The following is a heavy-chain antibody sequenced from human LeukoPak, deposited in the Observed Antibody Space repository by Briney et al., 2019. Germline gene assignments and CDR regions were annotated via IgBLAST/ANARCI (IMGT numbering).Heavy chain of an antibody. V-gene: IGHV3-53*01. CDR3: AGGRGGWYAFES. CDR2: MYTEDVT. J-gene: IGHJ4*02. CDR1: NFTVSGNY. Sequence: GGSLRLSCAASNFTVSGNYMTWVRQTPGMGLECVSVMYTEDVTYYADSVKGRFTISRDNSKNTLYLQMNSLRTEDTAVYYCAGGRGGWYAFESWGQGTLVTVSS. D-gene: IGHD6-19*01.